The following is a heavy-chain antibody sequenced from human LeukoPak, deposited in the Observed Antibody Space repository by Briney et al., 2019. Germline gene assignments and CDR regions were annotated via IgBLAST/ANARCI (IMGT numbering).Heavy chain of an antibody. CDR1: GFTFNSAW. CDR2: IKSKTDGGTT. J-gene: IGHJ4*02. V-gene: IGHV3-15*01. D-gene: IGHD4-11*01. CDR3: AKDLDYTTYGYYFDY. Sequence: GGSLRLSCAASGFTFNSAWMSWVRQAPGKGLEWVGRIKSKTDGGTTDYAAPVKGRFTISRDDSKNTLYLQMNSLKTEDTAVYYCAKDLDYTTYGYYFDYWGQGTLVTVSS.